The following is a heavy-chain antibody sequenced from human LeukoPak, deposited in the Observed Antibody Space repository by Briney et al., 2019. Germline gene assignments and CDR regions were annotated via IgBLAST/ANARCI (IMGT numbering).Heavy chain of an antibody. J-gene: IGHJ4*02. CDR2: ISVSGGSA. V-gene: IGHV3-23*01. CDR3: AKDRGTAAGV. Sequence: GGSLRLSCAASGFTFSSYGMSWVRQAPGKGLEWVSSISVSGGSAYYADSVKGRFTISRDNSKNTLYLQMNSLRADDTAVYNCAKDRGTAAGVWGQGTLVTVSS. CDR1: GFTFSSYG. D-gene: IGHD6-13*01.